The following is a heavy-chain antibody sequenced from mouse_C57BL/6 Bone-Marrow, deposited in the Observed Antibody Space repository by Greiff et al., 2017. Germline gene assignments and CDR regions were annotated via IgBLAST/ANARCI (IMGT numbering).Heavy chain of an antibody. CDR1: GYTFTTYP. J-gene: IGHJ3*01. Sequence: VKLQESGAELVKPGASVKMSCKASGYTFTTYPIEWMKQNHGKSLEWIGNFHPYNDDTKYNEKFKGKATLTVEKSSSTVYLELSRLTSDDSAVYYCSRRFECGNQGVAYWGEGTVATVSA. CDR2: FHPYNDDT. D-gene: IGHD2-10*02. CDR3: SRRFECGNQGVAY. V-gene: IGHV1-47*01.